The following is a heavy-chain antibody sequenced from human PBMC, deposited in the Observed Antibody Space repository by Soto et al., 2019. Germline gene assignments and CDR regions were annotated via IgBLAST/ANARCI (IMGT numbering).Heavy chain of an antibody. V-gene: IGHV1-69*01. Sequence: QVQLVQSGAEVKKPGSSVKVSCKASGGTFSSYAISWVRQAPGQGLEWMGGIIPIFGTANYAHKFQGRVTITADESTSTAYMELSSLRSDDTAVYYCATRPTEGDWFDPWGQGTLVTVSS. CDR2: IIPIFGTA. CDR3: ATRPTEGDWFDP. CDR1: GGTFSSYA. D-gene: IGHD3-16*01. J-gene: IGHJ5*02.